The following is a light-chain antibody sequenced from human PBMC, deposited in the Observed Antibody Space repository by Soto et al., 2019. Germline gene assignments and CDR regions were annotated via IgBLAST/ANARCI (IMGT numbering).Light chain of an antibody. CDR1: QSITTY. CDR2: AAS. J-gene: IGKJ4*01. V-gene: IGKV1-39*01. Sequence: DIRMTQSPSSLSASVGDRVTITCRASQSITTYLNWYRQKPGKAPKLLIYAASSLQSGGPSRFSGSGSETEFTLSISSLQPEDFATYFCQQIYSAPLTFGGGTKVEIK. CDR3: QQIYSAPLT.